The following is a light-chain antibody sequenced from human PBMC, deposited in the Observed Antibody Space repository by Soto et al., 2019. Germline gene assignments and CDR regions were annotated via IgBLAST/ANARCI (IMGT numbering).Light chain of an antibody. CDR3: SSYAGSNNLI. Sequence: QSALTQPPSASGSPGQSVAISCTGSTSDVGRYNYVSWYQQHPGKAPKLMIYEVNKRPSGVPDRFSGSKSGNTASLTVSGLQAEDEADYYCSSYAGSNNLIFGGGTKLTVL. CDR1: TSDVGRYNY. V-gene: IGLV2-8*01. J-gene: IGLJ2*01. CDR2: EVN.